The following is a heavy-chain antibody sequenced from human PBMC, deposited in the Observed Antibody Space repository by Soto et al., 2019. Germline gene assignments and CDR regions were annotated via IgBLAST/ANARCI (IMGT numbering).Heavy chain of an antibody. D-gene: IGHD1-26*01. Sequence: VGSLRLSCAASGFTFSSYGMHWVRQAPGKGLEWVALISYDGSNKYYADSVKGRSTISRDNSKNTLYLQMNSLRAEDTAVYYCAKDLSSGTYYVSAFDMWGQGTMVTVSS. CDR2: ISYDGSNK. J-gene: IGHJ3*02. CDR3: AKDLSSGTYYVSAFDM. V-gene: IGHV3-30*18. CDR1: GFTFSSYG.